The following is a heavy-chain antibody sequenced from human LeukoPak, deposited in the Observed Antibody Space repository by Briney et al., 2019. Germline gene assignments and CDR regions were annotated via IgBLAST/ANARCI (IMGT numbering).Heavy chain of an antibody. CDR3: ARGPRRGQPYGMDV. CDR2: INHSGST. CDR1: GGSFSGYY. Sequence: PSETLSLTCAVYGGSFSGYYWSWIRQPPGKGLEWIGEINHSGSTNYNPSLKSRVTISVDTSKNQFSLKLSSVTAADTAVYYCARGPRRGQPYGMDVLGKGTTVTVSS. V-gene: IGHV4-34*01. J-gene: IGHJ6*04. D-gene: IGHD3-10*01.